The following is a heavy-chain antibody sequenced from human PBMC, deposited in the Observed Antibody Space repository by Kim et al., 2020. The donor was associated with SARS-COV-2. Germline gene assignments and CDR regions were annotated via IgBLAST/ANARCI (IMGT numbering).Heavy chain of an antibody. CDR3: ARDPYDSSGYYLGY. CDR1: GFTFSSYA. CDR2: ISYDGSNK. Sequence: GGSLRLSCAASGFTFSSYAMHWVRQAPGKGLEWVAVISYDGSNKYYADSVKGRFTISRDNSKNTLYLQMNSLRAEDTAVYYCARDPYDSSGYYLGYWGQGTLVTVSS. J-gene: IGHJ4*02. V-gene: IGHV3-30*04. D-gene: IGHD3-22*01.